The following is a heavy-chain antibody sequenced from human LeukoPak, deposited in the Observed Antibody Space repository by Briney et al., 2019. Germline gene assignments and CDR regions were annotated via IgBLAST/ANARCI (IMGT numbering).Heavy chain of an antibody. CDR1: GSTFKHAF. CDR2: ISDTGGST. CDR3: AKMKYYDSGSYSFYYMDV. J-gene: IGHJ6*03. V-gene: IGHV3-23*01. Sequence: PGGSLRLSCAASGSTFKHAFLSWVRQAPGKGLEWASTISDTGGSTYYADSVKGRFTISRDNSKNMLYLQMSSLRADDTAVYYCAKMKYYDSGSYSFYYMDVWGKGTTVTVSS. D-gene: IGHD3-10*01.